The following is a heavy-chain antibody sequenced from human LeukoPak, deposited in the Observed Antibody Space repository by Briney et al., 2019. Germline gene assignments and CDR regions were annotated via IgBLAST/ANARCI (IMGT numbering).Heavy chain of an antibody. Sequence: ASVKVSCKASGYTFTGYYMHWVRQAPGQGLEWMGWINPNSGGTNYAQKFQGRVTMTRDTSISTAYMELSRLRSDDTAVYYCARAHTALAAFGIWGQGTMVTVSS. V-gene: IGHV1-2*02. CDR1: GYTFTGYY. D-gene: IGHD5-18*01. J-gene: IGHJ3*02. CDR2: INPNSGGT. CDR3: ARAHTALAAFGI.